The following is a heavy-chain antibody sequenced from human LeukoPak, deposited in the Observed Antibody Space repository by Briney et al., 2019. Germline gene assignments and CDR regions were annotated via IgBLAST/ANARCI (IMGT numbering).Heavy chain of an antibody. CDR1: GDSVASNSAA. CDR2: TYYRSKWYN. CDR3: TSDRRAFDL. V-gene: IGHV6-1*01. J-gene: IGHJ3*01. Sequence: SQTLSLTCGISGDSVASNSAAWNWIRQSPSRGLEWLGRTYYRSKWYNDYAVSAKSRITINPDTSKNQFSLQINSVTPEDTALSYCTSDRRAFDLWGQGKTVTVSS.